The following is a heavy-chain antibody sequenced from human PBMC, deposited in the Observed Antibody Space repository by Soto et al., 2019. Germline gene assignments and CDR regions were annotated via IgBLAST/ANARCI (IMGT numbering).Heavy chain of an antibody. CDR2: ISSSSDNI. V-gene: IGHV3-48*02. D-gene: IGHD2-21*02. CDR1: GFRFSDHS. J-gene: IGHJ4*02. CDR3: ARLPKGSLVTA. Sequence: ESGGGLVSPGGSLRLSCVASGFRFSDHSMTWVRQSPGKGLQWIAYISSSSDNIYYAEYVRGRFTVSRDNAKNALFLEMNSLRDDDTATYYCARLPKGSLVTAWGQGTRVTVSS.